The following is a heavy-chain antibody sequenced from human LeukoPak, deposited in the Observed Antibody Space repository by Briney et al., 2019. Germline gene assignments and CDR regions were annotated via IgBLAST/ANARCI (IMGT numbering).Heavy chain of an antibody. CDR1: GGSLSGYY. V-gene: IGHV4-34*01. CDR2: INHSGAT. J-gene: IGHJ4*02. CDR3: ARGIYGVYYFDY. D-gene: IGHD4-17*01. Sequence: SETLSLTCAVYGGSLSGYYRSWIRQPPGKGREWIGEINHSGATNYNPSLKSRVTIAVDTSKNQFSLRLSSVTAADTAMYYCARGIYGVYYFDYWGQGALVTVSS.